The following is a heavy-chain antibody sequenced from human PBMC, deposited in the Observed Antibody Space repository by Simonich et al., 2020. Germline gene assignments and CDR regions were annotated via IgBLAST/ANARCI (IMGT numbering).Heavy chain of an antibody. D-gene: IGHD6-6*01. CDR3: ARDFRLQLVEIGTYYYYGMDV. Sequence: EVQLVESGGGLVQPGGSLRLSCAASGFTCSSYEMNWVRQAPGKGLEWVSYISSSGSTIYYADSVKGRFTISRDNAKTSLYLQMNSLRAEDTAVYYCARDFRLQLVEIGTYYYYGMDVWGQGTTVTVSS. V-gene: IGHV3-48*03. CDR1: GFTCSSYE. J-gene: IGHJ6*02. CDR2: ISSSGSTI.